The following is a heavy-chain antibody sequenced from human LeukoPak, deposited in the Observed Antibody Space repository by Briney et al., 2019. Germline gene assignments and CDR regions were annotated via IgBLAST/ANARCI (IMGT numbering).Heavy chain of an antibody. Sequence: SETLSLTCTVSGGSISSYYWSWIRQPPGKGLEWIGYVYYSGSTNYNPSLRSRVTISVDTSKNQFSLKLTSVTAADTAVYYCARGDSGSFSQFDCWGQGTLVTVSS. D-gene: IGHD1-26*01. CDR2: VYYSGST. CDR1: GGSISSYY. CDR3: ARGDSGSFSQFDC. V-gene: IGHV4-59*01. J-gene: IGHJ4*02.